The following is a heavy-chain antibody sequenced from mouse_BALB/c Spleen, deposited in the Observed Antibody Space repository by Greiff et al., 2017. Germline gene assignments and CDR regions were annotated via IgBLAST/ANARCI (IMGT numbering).Heavy chain of an antibody. V-gene: IGHV3-2*02. CDR3: ARFITTAKRYFDV. CDR2: ISYSGST. Sequence: EVQLQESGPGLVKPSQSLSLTCTVTGYSITSDYAWNWIRQFPGNKLEWMGYISYSGSTSYNPSLKSRISITRDTSKNQFFLQLNSVTTEDTATYYCARFITTAKRYFDVWGAGTTVTVSS. J-gene: IGHJ1*01. CDR1: GYSITSDYA. D-gene: IGHD1-2*01.